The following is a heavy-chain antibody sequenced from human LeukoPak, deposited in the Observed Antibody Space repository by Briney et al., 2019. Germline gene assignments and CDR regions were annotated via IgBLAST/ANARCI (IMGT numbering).Heavy chain of an antibody. CDR3: ARETRRMDPYYIDY. Sequence: SQTLSLTCTVSGGSISSGGYYWSWIRQHPGKGLEWIGYIYYSGSTYYNPSLKSRVTISVDTSKNQFSLKLSSVTAADTAVYYCARETRRMDPYYIDYWGQGTLVTVSS. CDR2: IYYSGST. D-gene: IGHD2-8*01. J-gene: IGHJ4*02. V-gene: IGHV4-31*03. CDR1: GGSISSGGYY.